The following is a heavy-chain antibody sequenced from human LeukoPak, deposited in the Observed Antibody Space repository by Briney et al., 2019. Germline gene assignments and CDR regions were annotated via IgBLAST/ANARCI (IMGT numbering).Heavy chain of an antibody. D-gene: IGHD3-10*01. J-gene: IGHJ4*02. V-gene: IGHV3-21*04. CDR3: ARKGYYGSGTYLDY. CDR1: GFSFSSYS. CDR2: ISSSSNYI. Sequence: GGSLRLSCAASGFSFSSYSMNWVRQAPGKGLEWVSSISSSSNYIYYADSVRGRFTISRDNAKNSLYLQMNSLRAEDTALYYCARKGYYGSGTYLDYWGQGTLVTVSS.